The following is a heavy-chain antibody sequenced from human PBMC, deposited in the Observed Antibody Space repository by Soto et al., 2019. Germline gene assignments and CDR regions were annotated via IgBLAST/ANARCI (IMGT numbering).Heavy chain of an antibody. CDR1: SASISSNTRN. CDR3: ARGSWPGSLWYHYGIDV. J-gene: IGHJ6*02. CDR2: SYYSGSP. Sequence: SVTLSLSCSITSASISSNTRNRTSVRQTPGKGLEWIGYSYYSGSPNHNPSLKSRVTISVDTSKNQFSLKLRSVTAADTAVYYFARGSWPGSLWYHYGIDVWGQWSTVT. D-gene: IGHD2-21*01. V-gene: IGHV4-61*01.